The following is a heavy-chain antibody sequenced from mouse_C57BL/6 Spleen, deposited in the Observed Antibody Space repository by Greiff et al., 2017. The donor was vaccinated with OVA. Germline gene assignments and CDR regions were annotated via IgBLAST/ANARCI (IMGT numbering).Heavy chain of an antibody. CDR3: ARQYYGSRGYAMDY. CDR1: GFTFSDYG. Sequence: EVQVVESGGGLVKPGGSLKLSCAASGFTFSDYGMHWVRQAPEKGLEWVAYISSGSSTIYYADTVKGRFTISRDNAKNTLFLQMTSLRSEDTAMYYCARQYYGSRGYAMDYWGQGTSVTVSS. D-gene: IGHD1-1*01. J-gene: IGHJ4*01. CDR2: ISSGSSTI. V-gene: IGHV5-17*01.